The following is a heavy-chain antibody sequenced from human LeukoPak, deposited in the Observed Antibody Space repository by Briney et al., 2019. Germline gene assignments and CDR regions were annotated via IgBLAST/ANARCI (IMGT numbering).Heavy chain of an antibody. CDR1: GFTFDDYT. J-gene: IGHJ5*01. V-gene: IGHV3-43*01. CDR2: ISWDGGST. D-gene: IGHD3-3*01. CDR3: AKDSYDFWSGLLFNGWFDP. Sequence: GGSLRLSCAASGFTFDDYTMHWVRQAPGKGLEWVSLISWDGGSTYYADSVKGRFTISRDNSKNSLYLQMNSLRTEDTALYYCAKDSYDFWSGLLFNGWFDPWGQGTTVTVSS.